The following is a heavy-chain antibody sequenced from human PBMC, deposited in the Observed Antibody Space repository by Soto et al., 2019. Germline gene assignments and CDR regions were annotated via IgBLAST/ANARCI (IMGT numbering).Heavy chain of an antibody. CDR3: AKVALGWGPSIDY. J-gene: IGHJ4*02. CDR1: GFTFNSYG. CDR2: ISYDGSNT. Sequence: WGSMRLSCAASGFTFNSYGMHWVRQDPGKGLEWVAAISYDGSNTYYAGSVKGRFTISRDNSKNTLYLQMNSLRAEDTAVYYCAKVALGWGPSIDYWGQGTLVTVSS. D-gene: IGHD1-26*01. V-gene: IGHV3-33*06.